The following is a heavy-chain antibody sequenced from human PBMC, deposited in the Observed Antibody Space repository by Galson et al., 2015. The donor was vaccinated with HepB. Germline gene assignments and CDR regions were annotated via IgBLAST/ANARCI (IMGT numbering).Heavy chain of an antibody. Sequence: SLRLSCAASGLTVNSNYMSWVRQAPGKGLEWVSLIYIDGTTYYADSVKGRFTISRDNSKNTLYLQMNSLRAEDTAVYYCASSGSAAADYFDYWGLGTLVTVSS. CDR3: ASSGSAAADYFDY. CDR1: GLTVNSNY. J-gene: IGHJ4*02. D-gene: IGHD6-13*01. V-gene: IGHV3-66*01. CDR2: IYIDGTT.